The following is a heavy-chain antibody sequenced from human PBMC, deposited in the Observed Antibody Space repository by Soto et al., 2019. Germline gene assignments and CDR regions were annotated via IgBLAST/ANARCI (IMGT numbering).Heavy chain of an antibody. CDR2: FDPEDGET. CDR1: GYTLTELS. J-gene: IGHJ6*02. V-gene: IGHV1-24*01. Sequence: ASVKVSCKVSGYTLTELSMHWVRQAPGKGLEWMGGFDPEDGETIYAQKFQGRVTMTEDTSTDTAYMELSSLRSEDTAVYYCARVPPVGATLLFGMDVWGQGTTVTVSS. D-gene: IGHD1-26*01. CDR3: ARVPPVGATLLFGMDV.